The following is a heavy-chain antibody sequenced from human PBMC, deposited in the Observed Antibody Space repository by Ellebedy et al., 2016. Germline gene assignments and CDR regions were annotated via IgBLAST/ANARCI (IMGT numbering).Heavy chain of an antibody. CDR3: AKHETDGDYYFDL. CDR1: GFTFKTYA. Sequence: LSLTCXASGFTFKTYAMSWARQAPGEGLEWVSTLSGSGPKTYYADSVQGRFTISRDNSKSTLYLQMNSLRAEDTAVYYCAKHETDGDYYFDLWGRGTLVTVSS. CDR2: LSGSGPKT. J-gene: IGHJ2*01. D-gene: IGHD2-21*01. V-gene: IGHV3-23*01.